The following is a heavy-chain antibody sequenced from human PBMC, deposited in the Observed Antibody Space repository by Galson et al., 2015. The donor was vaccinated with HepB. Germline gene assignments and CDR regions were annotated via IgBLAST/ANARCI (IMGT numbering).Heavy chain of an antibody. V-gene: IGHV1-2*04. D-gene: IGHD3-22*01. CDR3: ARADYYDSSGYNSNAFDI. CDR1: GYTFTGYY. Sequence: SVKVSCKASGYTFTGYYMHWVRQAPGQGLEWMGWINPNSGGTNYAQKFQGWVTMTRDTSISTAYMELSRLRSDDTAVYYCARADYYDSSGYNSNAFDIWGQGTMVTVSS. J-gene: IGHJ3*02. CDR2: INPNSGGT.